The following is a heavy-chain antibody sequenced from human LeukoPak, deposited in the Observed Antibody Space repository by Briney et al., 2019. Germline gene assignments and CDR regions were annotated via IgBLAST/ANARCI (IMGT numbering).Heavy chain of an antibody. V-gene: IGHV1-69*13. J-gene: IGHJ6*03. CDR3: ARGRVRTFGEVIVSRYYYMDV. CDR2: IIPIFGTA. Sequence: GASVKVSCKASGGTFSSYAISWVRQAPGQGLEWMGGIIPIFGTANYAQKFQGRVTITADESTGTAYMELSSLRSEDTAVYYCARGRVRTFGEVIVSRYYYMDVWGKGTTVTVSS. CDR1: GGTFSSYA. D-gene: IGHD3-16*02.